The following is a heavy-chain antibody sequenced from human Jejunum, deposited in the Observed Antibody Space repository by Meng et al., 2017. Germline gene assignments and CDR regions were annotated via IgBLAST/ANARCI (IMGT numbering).Heavy chain of an antibody. Sequence: GESLKISCTGSGFTFSDYAMSWVRQAPGKGPEWVSALSADGGAIYFADSVRGRFTISRDNSKNTLYLQMNSLRAEDTALYYCANWQEGSGSYFENWGQGTLVTVSS. V-gene: IGHV3-23*01. J-gene: IGHJ4*02. CDR3: ANWQEGSGSYFEN. CDR1: GFTFSDYA. CDR2: LSADGGAI. D-gene: IGHD3-10*01.